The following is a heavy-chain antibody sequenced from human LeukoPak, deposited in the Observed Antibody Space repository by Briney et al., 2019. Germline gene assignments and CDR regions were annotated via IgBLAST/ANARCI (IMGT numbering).Heavy chain of an antibody. CDR3: ARVSDISVAAYFDY. CDR2: INWKGDTA. J-gene: IGHJ4*02. Sequence: GGSLRLSCAASGFIFDDYGMSWVRQVPGKGLEWVAGINWKGDTATYADSVKGRFTISRDNAKNSLYLQMNSLRAEDTALYYCARVSDISVAAYFDYWGQGTLVTVSS. V-gene: IGHV3-20*04. D-gene: IGHD6-19*01. CDR1: GFIFDDYG.